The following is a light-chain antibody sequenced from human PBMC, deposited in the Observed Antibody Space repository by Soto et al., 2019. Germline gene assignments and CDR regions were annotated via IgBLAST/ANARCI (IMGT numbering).Light chain of an antibody. Sequence: QSVLTQPASVSGSPGQSITISCTGTSSDVGDHNLVSWYQQHPGKAPKLMIYEVSNRPSGVSDRFSASKSANSASLTVSGLQPEDEADYYCGSYGGSNNWVFGGGTKLTVL. V-gene: IGLV2-14*01. CDR1: SSDVGDHNL. CDR2: EVS. J-gene: IGLJ3*02. CDR3: GSYGGSNNWV.